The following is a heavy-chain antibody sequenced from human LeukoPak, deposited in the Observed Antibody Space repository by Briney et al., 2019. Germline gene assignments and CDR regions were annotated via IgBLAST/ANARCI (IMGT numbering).Heavy chain of an antibody. CDR3: AREVDYYDSSGYYYGY. D-gene: IGHD3-22*01. CDR2: ISAYNGNT. V-gene: IGHV1-18*01. CDR1: GYTFTSYG. Sequence: GASVKVSCKASGYTFTSYGISWVRQAPGQGLEWMGWISAYNGNTNYAQKLQGRVTMTTDTSTSTAYMELSRLRSDDTAVYYCAREVDYYDSSGYYYGYWGQGTLVTVSS. J-gene: IGHJ4*02.